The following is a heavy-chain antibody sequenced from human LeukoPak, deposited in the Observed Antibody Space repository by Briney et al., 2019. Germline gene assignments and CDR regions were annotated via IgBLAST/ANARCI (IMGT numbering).Heavy chain of an antibody. D-gene: IGHD2/OR15-2a*01. J-gene: IGHJ6*04. CDR1: GFTYSNYA. CDR2: ISSSGHAT. V-gene: IGHV3-23*01. Sequence: GGSLRLSRVASGFTYSNYAMTWVRQAPGKGLEWVSAISSSGHATYYADSVKGRFTISRDNPKNTLYLQMNSLRVEDTALYYCAKESNPLDVWGKGTTVTVSS. CDR3: AKESNPLDV.